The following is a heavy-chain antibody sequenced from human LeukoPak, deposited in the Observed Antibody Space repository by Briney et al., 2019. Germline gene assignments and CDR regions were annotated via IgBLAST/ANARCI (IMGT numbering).Heavy chain of an antibody. CDR1: GYTFTSYD. V-gene: IGHV1-2*02. CDR3: VTFGGVIVTREYYFDY. J-gene: IGHJ4*02. CDR2: INPNSGGT. Sequence: ASVKVSCKASGYTFTSYDINWVRQAPGQGLEWMGWINPNSGGTNYAQKFQGRATMTRDTSISTAYMELSRLRSDDTAVYYCVTFGGVIVTREYYFDYWGQGTLVTVSS. D-gene: IGHD3-16*02.